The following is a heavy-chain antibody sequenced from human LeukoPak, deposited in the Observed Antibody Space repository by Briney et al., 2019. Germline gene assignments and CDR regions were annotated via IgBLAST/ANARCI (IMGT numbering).Heavy chain of an antibody. CDR3: ATDRGPYYYDSSDPTAY. Sequence: ASVKVSCKVSGYTLTELSMHWVRQAPGKGLEWMGGFDPEDGETIYAQKFQGRVTMTEDTSTDTAYMELSSPRSEDTAVYYCATDRGPYYYDSSDPTAYWGQGTLVTVSS. CDR1: GYTLTELS. D-gene: IGHD3-22*01. CDR2: FDPEDGET. V-gene: IGHV1-24*01. J-gene: IGHJ4*02.